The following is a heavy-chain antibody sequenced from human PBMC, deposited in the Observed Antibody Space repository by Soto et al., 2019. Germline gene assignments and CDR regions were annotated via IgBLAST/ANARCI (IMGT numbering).Heavy chain of an antibody. V-gene: IGHV3-11*04. Sequence: AETLTLTCTVSGGPFPNGGYYMSWVRQVPGKGLEWVSYISRSGRTTFYAESVKGRFTISRDNAKNSLYLQMNSLRAEDTAVYYCARDRGYDAHDYYYNALDVWGKGTTVT. D-gene: IGHD3-10*01. CDR2: ISRSGRTT. CDR1: GGPFPNGGYY. CDR3: ARDRGYDAHDYYYNALDV. J-gene: IGHJ6*03.